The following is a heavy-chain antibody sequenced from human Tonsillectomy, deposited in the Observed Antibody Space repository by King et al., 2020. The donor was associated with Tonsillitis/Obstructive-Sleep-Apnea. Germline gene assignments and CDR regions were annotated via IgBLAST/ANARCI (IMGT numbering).Heavy chain of an antibody. D-gene: IGHD2-21*02. CDR2: ISGSGNNT. CDR3: AKGSGGDPSYYYYSMDV. J-gene: IGHJ6*02. V-gene: IGHV3-23*04. Sequence: DVQLVESGGGLVQPGGSLRLSCAASAFTFSSYAMSWVRQAPGKGLEWVSAISGSGNNTYYADSVKGRFTISRDNSKNTLFLQINSLRAEDTAVYYCAKGSGGDPSYYYYSMDVWGQGTTVTVSS. CDR1: AFTFSSYA.